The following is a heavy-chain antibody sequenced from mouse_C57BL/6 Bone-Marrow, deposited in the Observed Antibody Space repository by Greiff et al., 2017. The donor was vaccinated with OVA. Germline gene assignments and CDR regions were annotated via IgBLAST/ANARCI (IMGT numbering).Heavy chain of an antibody. CDR3: AKGIDYYGSGPLFDY. J-gene: IGHJ2*01. V-gene: IGHV5-4*03. CDR2: ISDGGSYT. CDR1: GFTFSSYA. Sequence: EVMLVESGGGLVKPGGSLKLSCAASGFTFSSYAMSWVRQTPEQRLEWVATISDGGSYTYYPDNVKGRFTISRDNAKNTLYLQMNHLKTEDTAMYYCAKGIDYYGSGPLFDYGGQGTTLTVSA. D-gene: IGHD1-1*01.